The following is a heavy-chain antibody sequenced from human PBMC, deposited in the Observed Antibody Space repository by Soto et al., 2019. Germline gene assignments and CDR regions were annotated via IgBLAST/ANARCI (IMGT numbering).Heavy chain of an antibody. CDR2: ISGSGDGT. V-gene: IGHV3-23*01. Sequence: GGSLRLSCAASGFTFSTYSMNWVRQAPGKGLEWVSSISGSGDGTDYADSVKGRFTISRDNSKNTLYLQMNSLRAEDTAVYYCAGPGYSSQDYWGQGALVTVSS. J-gene: IGHJ4*02. CDR3: AGPGYSSQDY. D-gene: IGHD5-18*01. CDR1: GFTFSTYS.